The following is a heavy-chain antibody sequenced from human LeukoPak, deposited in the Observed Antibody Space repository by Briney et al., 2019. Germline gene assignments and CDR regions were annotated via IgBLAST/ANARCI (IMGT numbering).Heavy chain of an antibody. D-gene: IGHD3-22*01. CDR3: AKDRASDYYDSSGYFDY. V-gene: IGHV3-30*02. CDR1: GFTFSSYG. CDR2: IRYDGSNK. J-gene: IGHJ4*02. Sequence: GGSLRLSCAASGFTFSSYGMHWVRQAPGKGLEWVAFIRYDGSNKYYADSVKGRFTISRDNSKNTLYLQMNSLRAEDTAVYYCAKDRASDYYDSSGYFDYWGQGTLVTVSS.